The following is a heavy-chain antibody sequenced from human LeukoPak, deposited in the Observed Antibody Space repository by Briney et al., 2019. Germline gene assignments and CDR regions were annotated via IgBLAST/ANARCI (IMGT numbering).Heavy chain of an antibody. CDR2: INPNSGGT. CDR1: GYTFTGYY. D-gene: IGHD3-22*01. Sequence: ASVKVSCKASGYTFTGYYMHWVRQAPGQGLEWMGWINPNSGGTNYAQKFQGRVTMTRDTSISTAYMELSRLRSDDTAVYYCARDLLYYYDSSGYWTYYYMDVWGKGTTVTVSS. CDR3: ARDLLYYYDSSGYWTYYYMDV. V-gene: IGHV1-2*02. J-gene: IGHJ6*03.